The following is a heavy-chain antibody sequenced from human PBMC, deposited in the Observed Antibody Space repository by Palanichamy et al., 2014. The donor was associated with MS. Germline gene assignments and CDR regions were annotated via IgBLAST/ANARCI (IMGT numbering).Heavy chain of an antibody. J-gene: IGHJ3*02. CDR1: GFTFNNFA. CDR3: ARDSRFPDDAFDI. CDR2: ISGTDYST. Sequence: VRLSCAASGFTFNNFAMSWVRQAPGRGLEWVSAISGTDYSTWYADSVKGRFTISRDNSKNTLYLQMNSLRVDDTAVYFCARDSRFPDDAFDIWGLGTMVTVSS. V-gene: IGHV3-23*01.